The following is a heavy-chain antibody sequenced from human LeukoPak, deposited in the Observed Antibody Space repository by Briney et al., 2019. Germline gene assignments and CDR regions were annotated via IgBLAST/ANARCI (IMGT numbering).Heavy chain of an antibody. CDR2: ISYDGRNK. CDR3: ARDVSHYDRNGYSLGY. V-gene: IGHV3-30*04. Sequence: GGSLRLSCAASGFIFSTYAIHWVRQAPGKGLEWVAVISYDGRNKYYADSVKGRFSISRDNSKNTLPLQMNSLRPEDTALYYCARDVSHYDRNGYSLGYWGQGTLVTVSS. D-gene: IGHD3-22*01. J-gene: IGHJ4*02. CDR1: GFIFSTYA.